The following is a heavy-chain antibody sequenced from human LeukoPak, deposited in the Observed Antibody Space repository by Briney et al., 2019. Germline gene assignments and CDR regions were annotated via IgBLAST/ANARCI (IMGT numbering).Heavy chain of an antibody. CDR3: ARAGDSIAADGNWFDP. CDR2: INHSGST. V-gene: IGHV4-34*01. J-gene: IGHJ5*02. CDR1: GRSFSGYY. D-gene: IGHD6-13*01. Sequence: KPSETLSLTCAVYGRSFSGYYWGSIRQPPGKGLGWIGEINHSGSTNYNPSLKSRVTISVDTSKNQCSLKLSSVTAADTDVYYCARAGDSIAADGNWFDPWGEGTLVTVSS.